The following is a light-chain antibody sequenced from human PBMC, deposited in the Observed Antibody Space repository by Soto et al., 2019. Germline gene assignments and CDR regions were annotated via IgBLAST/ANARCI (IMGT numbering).Light chain of an antibody. V-gene: IGKV1-39*01. J-gene: IGKJ5*01. CDR3: QQYNTYPLS. Sequence: DIQMTQSPSSLTASVGDRVSMPRRASQTITPYVNWYQQKPGKAPKLLIYGTSGLETGVPKRFSGSGSGTEFTLTISSLQPEDFATYYCQQYNTYPLSFGPGTRLDI. CDR1: QTITPY. CDR2: GTS.